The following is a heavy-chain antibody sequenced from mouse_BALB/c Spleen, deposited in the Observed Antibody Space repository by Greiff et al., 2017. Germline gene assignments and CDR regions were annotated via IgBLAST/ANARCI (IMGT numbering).Heavy chain of an antibody. V-gene: IGHV2-9*02. J-gene: IGHJ3*01. D-gene: IGHD2-4*01. CDR2: IWAGGST. CDR1: GFSLTSYG. CDR3: ARNGGYDSAWFAY. Sequence: VQGVESGPGLVAPSQSLSITCTVSGFSLTSYGVHWVRQPPGKGLEWLGVIWAGGSTNYNSALMSRLSISKDNSKSQVFLKMNSLQTDDTAMYYCARNGGYDSAWFAYWGQGTLVTVSA.